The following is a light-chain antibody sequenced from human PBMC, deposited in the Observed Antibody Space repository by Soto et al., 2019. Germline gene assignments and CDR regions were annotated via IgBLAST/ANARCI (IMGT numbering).Light chain of an antibody. V-gene: IGKV3-20*01. CDR1: QSVSSSY. Sequence: IVLTQSPGTLSLSPGERATLSCRASQSVSSSYLAWYQQKPGQAPRILIYGASSRATGIPDRFSGSGSGTDFTLTISSLEPEDFAVYYCQQYGSSPTTFGQGTKVEIK. CDR3: QQYGSSPTT. J-gene: IGKJ1*01. CDR2: GAS.